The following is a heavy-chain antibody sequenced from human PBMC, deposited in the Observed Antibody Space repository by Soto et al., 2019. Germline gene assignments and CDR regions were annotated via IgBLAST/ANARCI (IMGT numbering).Heavy chain of an antibody. Sequence: SETLSLTCAVYGGSFSGYYWSWIRQPPGKGLEWIGEINHSGSTNYNPSLKSRVTISVDTSKNQFSLKLSSVTAADTAVYYCAIGEGDYYYYYGMDVWGQGTTVT. D-gene: IGHD2-21*02. CDR3: AIGEGDYYYYYGMDV. J-gene: IGHJ6*02. V-gene: IGHV4-34*01. CDR1: GGSFSGYY. CDR2: INHSGST.